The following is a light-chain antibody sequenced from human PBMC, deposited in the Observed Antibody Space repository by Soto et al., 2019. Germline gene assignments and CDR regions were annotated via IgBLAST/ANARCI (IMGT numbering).Light chain of an antibody. CDR3: QQRNSWPLPPT. CDR2: DAS. Sequence: EIVLTQSPATLSLSPGERATLSCRASQSVSSYLAWYQQRPGQAPRLLIYDASNRATCIPARFSGSGSGTDFTLTISSIEPEDFAVYYCQQRNSWPLPPTLGGGTKVEIK. J-gene: IGKJ4*01. CDR1: QSVSSY. V-gene: IGKV3-11*01.